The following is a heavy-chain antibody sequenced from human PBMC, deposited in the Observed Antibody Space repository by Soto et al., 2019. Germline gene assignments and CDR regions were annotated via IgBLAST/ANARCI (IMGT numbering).Heavy chain of an antibody. Sequence: PSETLSLTCAVYGGSFSGYYWSWIRQPPGKGLEWIGEINHSGSTNYNPSLKSRVTISVDTSKNQFSLKLSSVTAADTAVYYCARGDITYYYYMDVWGKGTTVTVSS. J-gene: IGHJ6*03. CDR1: GGSFSGYY. CDR2: INHSGST. CDR3: ARGDITYYYYMDV. D-gene: IGHD2-15*01. V-gene: IGHV4-34*01.